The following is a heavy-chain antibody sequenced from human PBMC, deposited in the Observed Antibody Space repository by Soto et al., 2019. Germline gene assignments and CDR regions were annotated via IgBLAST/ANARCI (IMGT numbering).Heavy chain of an antibody. J-gene: IGHJ4*02. CDR1: GGTFSSHL. Sequence: QVQLVQSGVEVKKPGSSVKVSCKASGGTFSSHLSSWVRQAPGQGLEWMGRIIPEIDRPHYAQKFQGKVTITADKRANTVYMGLICPTSGDTAVSYRARNAWSYGGVDYWGQGTLVTVS. D-gene: IGHD2-8*01. V-gene: IGHV1-69*02. CDR2: IIPEIDRP. CDR3: ARNAWSYGGVDY.